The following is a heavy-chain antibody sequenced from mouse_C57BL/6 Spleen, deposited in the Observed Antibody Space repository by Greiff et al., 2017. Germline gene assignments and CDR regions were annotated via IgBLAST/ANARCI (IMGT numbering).Heavy chain of an antibody. D-gene: IGHD4-1*01. CDR3: ARKLGRGYAMDY. V-gene: IGHV1-82*01. J-gene: IGHJ4*01. CDR2: IYPGDGDT. CDR1: GYAFSSSW. Sequence: LVESGPELVKPGASVKISCKASGYAFSSSWMNWVKQRPGKGLEWIGRIYPGDGDTNYNGKFKGKATLTADKSSSTAYMQLSSLTSEDSAVYFCARKLGRGYAMDYWGQGTSVTVSS.